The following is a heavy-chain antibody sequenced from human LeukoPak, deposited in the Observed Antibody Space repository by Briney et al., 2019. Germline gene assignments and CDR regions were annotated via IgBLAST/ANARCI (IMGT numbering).Heavy chain of an antibody. CDR3: ATTAMVSAGFDY. D-gene: IGHD5-18*01. CDR1: GFTFSSCG. Sequence: GGSLSLSCAASGFTFSSCGLTWFRQAPGKGREGVASIRISGIKKYYEDSVKGRFTISRDNAKISLYLQMNSLRAEDTAVYYCATTAMVSAGFDYWGRGTLVTVSS. J-gene: IGHJ4*02. V-gene: IGHV3-21*01. CDR2: IRISGIKK.